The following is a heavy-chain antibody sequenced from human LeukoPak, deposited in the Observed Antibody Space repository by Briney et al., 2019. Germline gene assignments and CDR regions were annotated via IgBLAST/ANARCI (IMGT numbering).Heavy chain of an antibody. Sequence: GRSLRLSCAASGFTFSSYAMHWVRQAPGKGLEWVAVISYDGSNKYYADSVTGRFTISRDNSKNTLYLQMNSLRAEDTAVYYCARGAARIAARPAGWYFDYWGQGTLVTVSS. D-gene: IGHD6-6*01. CDR1: GFTFSSYA. CDR2: ISYDGSNK. J-gene: IGHJ4*02. V-gene: IGHV3-30*04. CDR3: ARGAARIAARPAGWYFDY.